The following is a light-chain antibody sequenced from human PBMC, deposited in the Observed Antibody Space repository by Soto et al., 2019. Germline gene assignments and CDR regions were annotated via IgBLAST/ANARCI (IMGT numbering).Light chain of an antibody. Sequence: QAVVTQPPSVSGAPGQRVTISCTGSSSNIGAGYDVHWYQQLPGTAPKLLIYGNSNRPSGVPDRFSASKSGTSASLAITGLQAEDEADYYCQSYDSSRRRVFGGGTKVTVL. CDR3: QSYDSSRRRV. CDR2: GNS. J-gene: IGLJ2*01. V-gene: IGLV1-40*01. CDR1: SSNIGAGYD.